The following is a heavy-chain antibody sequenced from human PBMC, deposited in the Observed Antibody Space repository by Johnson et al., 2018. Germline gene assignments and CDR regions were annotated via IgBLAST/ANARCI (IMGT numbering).Heavy chain of an antibody. V-gene: IGHV1-69*01. CDR3: ASRGDYGAFDI. CDR2: IIPIFGTT. D-gene: IGHD4-17*01. Sequence: VQLVESGAEVKKPGSSLKVSCKASGGTFSNYAINWVRQAPGQGLEWMGGIIPIFGTTNYAQKFQGRVTITADESTSTAYMDLSSLRSEDTAVYYCASRGDYGAFDIWGQGTMVTVSS. CDR1: GGTFSNYA. J-gene: IGHJ3*02.